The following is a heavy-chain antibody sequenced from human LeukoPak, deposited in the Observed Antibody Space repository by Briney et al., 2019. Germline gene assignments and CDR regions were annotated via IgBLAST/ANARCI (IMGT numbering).Heavy chain of an antibody. J-gene: IGHJ5*02. D-gene: IGHD3-16*01. V-gene: IGHV5-10-1*01. CDR1: GSSFTSYW. CDR3: ARFSGTFDAA. CDR2: IDPSDSYT. Sequence: GESLKISCKGSGSSFTSYWISWVRQMPGKGLEWMGRIDPSDSYTNYSPSFQGHVTISADKSISTAYLQWSSLKASDTAMYHCARFSGTFDAAWGQGTLGTVSS.